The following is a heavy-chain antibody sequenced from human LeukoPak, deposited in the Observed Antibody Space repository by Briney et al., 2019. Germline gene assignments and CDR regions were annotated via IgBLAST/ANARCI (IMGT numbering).Heavy chain of an antibody. J-gene: IGHJ4*02. CDR1: GFTFSSYE. CDR3: ARGRLMGSGLPAIDY. D-gene: IGHD3-10*01. V-gene: IGHV3-48*03. CDR2: ISSSGSTI. Sequence: PGGSLRLSCAASGFTFSSYEMNWVRQAPGKGLEWVSYISSSGSTIYYADSVKGRFTISRDNAKNSLYLQMNSLRAEDTAVYYCARGRLMGSGLPAIDYWGQGTLVTVSS.